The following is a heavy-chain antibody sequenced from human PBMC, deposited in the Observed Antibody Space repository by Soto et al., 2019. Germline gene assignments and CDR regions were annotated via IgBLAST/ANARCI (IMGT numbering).Heavy chain of an antibody. J-gene: IGHJ4*02. CDR2: IIPIFGTA. Sequence: QVQLVQSGAEVKKPGSSVKVSCKASGGTFSSYAISWVRQAPGQGLEWMGGIIPIFGTANYAQKFQGRVTITADESTGTAYMELSSLRSEDTAVYYCARGSDYYDSSGYYYPFDYWGQGTLVTVSS. CDR1: GGTFSSYA. D-gene: IGHD3-22*01. CDR3: ARGSDYYDSSGYYYPFDY. V-gene: IGHV1-69*01.